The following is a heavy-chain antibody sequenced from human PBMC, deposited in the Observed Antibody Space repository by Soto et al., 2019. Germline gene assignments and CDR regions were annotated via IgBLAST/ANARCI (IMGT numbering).Heavy chain of an antibody. CDR3: AHCLRFCSSAGCYYYYYMDV. D-gene: IGHD2-2*01. J-gene: IGHJ6*03. V-gene: IGHV2-5*02. CDR2: IYWDDDK. CDR1: GFSLNTTGVG. Sequence: QITLKESGPTLVKPTQTLTLTCTFSGFSLNTTGVGVGWIRQPPGKALEWLAFIYWDDDKRYSASLKSRLTITKDTSKNQVVLTMTHTDPVDTRTYYCAHCLRFCSSAGCYYYYYMDVWGKGTTVTVS.